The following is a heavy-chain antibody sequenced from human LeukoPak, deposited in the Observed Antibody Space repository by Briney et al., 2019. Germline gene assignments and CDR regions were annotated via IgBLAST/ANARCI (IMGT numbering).Heavy chain of an antibody. J-gene: IGHJ4*02. V-gene: IGHV4-4*02. CDR1: GGSISSSNW. CDR3: AKSGGYGLIDY. Sequence: PSGTLSLTCAVSGGSISSSNWWSWVRQPPGKGLEWIGEIYHSGSTNYNASLQSRVTISIDTSKNQFSLRLNSVTAADTAMYYCAKSGGYGLIDYWGQGTRVTVSS. D-gene: IGHD1-26*01. CDR2: IYHSGST.